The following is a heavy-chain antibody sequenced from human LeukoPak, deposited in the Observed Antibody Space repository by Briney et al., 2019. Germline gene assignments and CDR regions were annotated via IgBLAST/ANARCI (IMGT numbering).Heavy chain of an antibody. Sequence: ASVKVSCKASGYTFTSYDINWVRQAPGQGLEWMGWMNPNSGNTGYAQKFQGRVTMTRNTSISTAYMELSSLRSEDTAVYYCARSLANYDFWSGYYKNYYYYYGMDVWGQGTTVTVSS. V-gene: IGHV1-8*01. D-gene: IGHD3-3*01. CDR2: MNPNSGNT. J-gene: IGHJ6*02. CDR3: ARSLANYDFWSGYYKNYYYYYGMDV. CDR1: GYTFTSYD.